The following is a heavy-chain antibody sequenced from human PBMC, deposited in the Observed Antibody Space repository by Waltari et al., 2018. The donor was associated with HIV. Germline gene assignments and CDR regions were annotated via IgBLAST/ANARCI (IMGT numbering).Heavy chain of an antibody. Sequence: QVQLQQWGAGLLKPSETLSLTCAVYGGSFSGYYWSWIRQPPGKGLGWIGEVKHSGSTNYNPSLKSRVTISVDTSKNQFSLKLSSVTAADTAVYYCARGAGYYDSSGYYYSVVSSAPRYFDLWGRGTLVTVSS. CDR1: GGSFSGYY. V-gene: IGHV4-34*01. CDR2: VKHSGST. D-gene: IGHD3-22*01. CDR3: ARGAGYYDSSGYYYSVVSSAPRYFDL. J-gene: IGHJ2*01.